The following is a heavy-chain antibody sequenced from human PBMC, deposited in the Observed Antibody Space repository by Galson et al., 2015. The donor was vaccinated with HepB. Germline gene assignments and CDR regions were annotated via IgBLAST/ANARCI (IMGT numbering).Heavy chain of an antibody. D-gene: IGHD3-10*01. CDR3: ARDRGGSGSHLSYYYDMDV. V-gene: IGHV3-23*01. J-gene: IGHJ6*02. Sequence: VSVKGRFTISRDTSKSTLYPQMNSLRAEGTAVYYCARDRGGSGSHLSYYYDMDVWGQGTTVTVSS.